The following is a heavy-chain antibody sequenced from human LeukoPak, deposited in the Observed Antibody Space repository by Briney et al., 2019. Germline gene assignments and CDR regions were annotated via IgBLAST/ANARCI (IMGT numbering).Heavy chain of an antibody. J-gene: IGHJ4*02. V-gene: IGHV4-39*01. CDR3: ARVSGGYYYYFDY. Sequence: PSETLSLTCTVSGGSISSSSNYWGWIRQPPGKGLEWIGSIYYSGSTHYNPSLKSRVTISVDTSKNQFSLKLSSVTAADTAVYYCARVSGGYYYYFDYWGQGTLVTVSS. D-gene: IGHD1-26*01. CDR1: GGSISSSSNY. CDR2: IYYSGST.